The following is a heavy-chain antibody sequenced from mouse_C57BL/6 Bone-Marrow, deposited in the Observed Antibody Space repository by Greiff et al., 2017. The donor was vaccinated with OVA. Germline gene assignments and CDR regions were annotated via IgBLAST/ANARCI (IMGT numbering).Heavy chain of an antibody. CDR2: INPNNGGT. CDR1: GYTFTDYY. CDR3: ARGALIYYGNHYAMDY. J-gene: IGHJ4*01. V-gene: IGHV1-26*01. Sequence: EVQLQQSGPELVKPGASVKISCKASGYTFTDYYMNWVKQSHGKSLEWIGDINPNNGGTSYNQKFKGKATLTVDKSSSTAYMELRSLTSEDSAVYYCARGALIYYGNHYAMDYWGQGTSVTVSS. D-gene: IGHD2-1*01.